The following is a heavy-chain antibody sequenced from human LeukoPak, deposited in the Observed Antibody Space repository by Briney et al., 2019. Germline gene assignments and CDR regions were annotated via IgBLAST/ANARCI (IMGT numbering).Heavy chain of an antibody. J-gene: IGHJ4*02. Sequence: PGGSLRLSCAASGFTFSSSDMHGVRQAPGKGLEWVAVISYDESDKYYADSVRGRFTISRDNSKNTLYLQMNSLRAEDTAVYYCARDAGSSGWSLTPYFDYWGQGTLVTVSS. CDR1: GFTFSSSD. CDR3: ARDAGSSGWSLTPYFDY. D-gene: IGHD6-19*01. CDR2: ISYDESDK. V-gene: IGHV3-30*03.